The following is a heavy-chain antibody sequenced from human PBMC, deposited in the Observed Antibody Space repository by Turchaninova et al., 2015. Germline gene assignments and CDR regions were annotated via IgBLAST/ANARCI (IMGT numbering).Heavy chain of an antibody. CDR1: GDSVSSNSAA. CDR3: ARARWYGDGVDY. CDR2: TYQRSKGSN. D-gene: IGHD4-17*01. V-gene: IGHV6-1*01. J-gene: IGHJ4*02. Sequence: QVQLQQSGPGLVKPSQTLSLTCAISGDSVSSNSAAWNWIRQSPSRGLEWLGRTYQRSKGSNDSAVLVKKRITINAKTSTNQVSLRLNSVTPEDTAVYYCARARWYGDGVDYWGQGTLVTVSS.